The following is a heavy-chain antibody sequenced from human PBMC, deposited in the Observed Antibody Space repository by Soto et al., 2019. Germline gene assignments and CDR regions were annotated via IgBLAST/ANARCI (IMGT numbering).Heavy chain of an antibody. V-gene: IGHV4-31*03. D-gene: IGHD5-12*01. Sequence: QVQLQESGPGLVKPSQTLSLTCTVSGGSISSGGYYWSWIRQHPGKGLEWIGYIYYSGSTYYKPSLKSRVTISVDTSKNQFSLKLSSVTAADTAVYYCARETVDIVATSPSGWFDPWGQGTLVTVSS. CDR1: GGSISSGGYY. J-gene: IGHJ5*02. CDR3: ARETVDIVATSPSGWFDP. CDR2: IYYSGST.